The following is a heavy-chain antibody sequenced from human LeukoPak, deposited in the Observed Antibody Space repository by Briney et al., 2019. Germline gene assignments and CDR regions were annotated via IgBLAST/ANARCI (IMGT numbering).Heavy chain of an antibody. CDR1: GYSFTSYW. V-gene: IGHV5-51*01. D-gene: IGHD6-19*01. Sequence: GESLKISCKGSGYSFTSYWIGWVRQMPGKGLEWMGIIYPGDSDTRYSPSFQGQVTISADKSISTAYLQWSSLKASDTATYYCARHGGSGWPRGYFDYWGQGTLVTVSS. CDR3: ARHGGSGWPRGYFDY. J-gene: IGHJ4*02. CDR2: IYPGDSDT.